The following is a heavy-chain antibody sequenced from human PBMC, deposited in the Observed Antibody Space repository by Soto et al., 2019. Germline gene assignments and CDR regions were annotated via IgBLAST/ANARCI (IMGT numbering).Heavy chain of an antibody. V-gene: IGHV6-1*01. CDR2: TYYRSKWYN. Sequence: SQTLLLTCAISGDSVSINIAALNCIRYSPSRGLEWLGRTYYRSKWYNDYAVSMRSRITINPDTTKNQFSLQLNSATPEDTPVYYCATGRFDYWGQGTLVTVSS. J-gene: IGHJ4*02. CDR1: GDSVSINIAA. CDR3: ATGRFDY.